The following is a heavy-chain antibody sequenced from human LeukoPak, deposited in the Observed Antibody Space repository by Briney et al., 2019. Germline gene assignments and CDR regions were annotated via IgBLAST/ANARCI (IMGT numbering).Heavy chain of an antibody. D-gene: IGHD3-22*01. V-gene: IGHV4-59*12. CDR1: GGSISSYY. J-gene: IGHJ1*01. CDR2: IYYSGST. CDR3: ATEAHYYDSSGYYYPVKYFQH. Sequence: SETLSLTCTVSGGSISSYYWSWIRQPPGKGLEWIGYIYYSGSTNYNPSLKSRVTISVDTSKNQFSLKLSSVTAADTAVYYCATEAHYYDSSGYYYPVKYFQHWGQGTLVTVSS.